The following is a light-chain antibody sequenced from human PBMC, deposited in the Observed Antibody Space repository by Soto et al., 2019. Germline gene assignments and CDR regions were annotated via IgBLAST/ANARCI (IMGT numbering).Light chain of an antibody. CDR1: SSDVGSYNL. CDR3: CSYAGSGTYV. J-gene: IGLJ1*01. V-gene: IGLV2-23*01. CDR2: EDT. Sequence: QSALTQPASVSGSPGQSITISCTGTSSDVGSYNLFSWYQQHPGKAPKLMIFEDTKRPSGVSNRFSGSKSGNTASLTISGLQAEDEADYYCCSYAGSGTYVFGTGTKLTVL.